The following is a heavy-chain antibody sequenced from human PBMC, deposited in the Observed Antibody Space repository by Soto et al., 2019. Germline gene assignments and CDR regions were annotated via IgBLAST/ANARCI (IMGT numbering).Heavy chain of an antibody. CDR2: ISAYNGNT. J-gene: IGHJ6*02. Sequence: GASVKVSCKASGYTFTSYGISWVRQAPGQGLEWMGWISAYNGNTNYAQKLQGRVTMTTDTSTSTAYMELRSLRSDDTAVYYCAREGEEYQDRYYYYGMDVWGQGTTVTVSS. D-gene: IGHD2-2*01. V-gene: IGHV1-18*01. CDR3: AREGEEYQDRYYYYGMDV. CDR1: GYTFTSYG.